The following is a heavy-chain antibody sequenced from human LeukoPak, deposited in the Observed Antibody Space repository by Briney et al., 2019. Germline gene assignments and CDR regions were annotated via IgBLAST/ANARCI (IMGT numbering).Heavy chain of an antibody. CDR1: GGTFSSYA. Sequence: ASVKVSCKASGGTFSSYAISWVRQAPGQGLEWMGRIIPILGIANYAQKFQGRVTITADKSTSTAYMELRSLRSDDTAVYYCARDGYYDILTGYLPYFDYWGQGTLVTVSS. CDR2: IIPILGIA. V-gene: IGHV1-69*04. D-gene: IGHD3-9*01. J-gene: IGHJ4*02. CDR3: ARDGYYDILTGYLPYFDY.